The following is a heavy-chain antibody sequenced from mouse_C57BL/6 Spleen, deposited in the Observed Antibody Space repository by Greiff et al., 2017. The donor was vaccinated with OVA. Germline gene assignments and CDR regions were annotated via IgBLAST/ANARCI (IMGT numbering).Heavy chain of an antibody. V-gene: IGHV5-15*01. CDR3: ARSYYYGSSYWYFDV. Sequence: EVQVVESGGGLVQPGGSLKLSCAASGFTFSDYGMAWVRQAPRKGPEWVAFISNLAYSIYYAATVTGRFTISRENAKNTLYLEMSSLRSEDTAMYYCARSYYYGSSYWYFDVWGTGTTVTVSS. J-gene: IGHJ1*03. CDR1: GFTFSDYG. D-gene: IGHD1-1*01. CDR2: ISNLAYSI.